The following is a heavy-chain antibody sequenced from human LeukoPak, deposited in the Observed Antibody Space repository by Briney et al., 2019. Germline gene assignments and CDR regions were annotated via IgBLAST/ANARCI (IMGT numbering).Heavy chain of an antibody. CDR3: ARDSGRFGGVILTPIDY. V-gene: IGHV1-18*01. D-gene: IGHD3-16*01. Sequence: ASVKVSCKASGYTFTSYGISWVRQAPGQGLEWMGGISAYNGNTNYAQTLQGRVTMTTDTSTSTDYLELRSLRSDDTPVYYCARDSGRFGGVILTPIDYWGQGTLVTVSS. CDR1: GYTFTSYG. J-gene: IGHJ4*02. CDR2: ISAYNGNT.